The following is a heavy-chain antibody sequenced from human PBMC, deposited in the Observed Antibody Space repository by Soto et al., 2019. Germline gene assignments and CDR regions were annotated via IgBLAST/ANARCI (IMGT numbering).Heavy chain of an antibody. V-gene: IGHV2-26*01. Sequence: QVTLKESGPVLVKPTETLTLTCTVSGFSLSNTTMRVHWIRQPPGKALEWLANIVSNDEKSYSRSLKSRLTISKDTTKSQVVLTMTNRDPVDTATYYCARGVWWNQLWSDNYYYYGMDVWGLGTTVTVSS. CDR1: GFSLSNTTMR. J-gene: IGHJ6*02. CDR3: ARGVWWNQLWSDNYYYYGMDV. D-gene: IGHD5-18*01. CDR2: IVSNDEK.